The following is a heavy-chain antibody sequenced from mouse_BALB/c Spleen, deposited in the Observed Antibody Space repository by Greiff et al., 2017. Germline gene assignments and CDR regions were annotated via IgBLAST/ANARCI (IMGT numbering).Heavy chain of an antibody. V-gene: IGHV1-83*01. Sequence: VQLQQSGPELVKPGASVKMSCKASGYTFTSYVMHWVKQKPGQGLEWIGVINPGSGGTNYNEKFKGKATLTADKSSSTAYMQLSSLTSDDSAVYFCARSYYDYPAWFAYWGQGTLVTVSA. CDR3: ARSYYDYPAWFAY. CDR2: INPGSGGT. CDR1: GYTFTSYV. D-gene: IGHD2-4*01. J-gene: IGHJ3*01.